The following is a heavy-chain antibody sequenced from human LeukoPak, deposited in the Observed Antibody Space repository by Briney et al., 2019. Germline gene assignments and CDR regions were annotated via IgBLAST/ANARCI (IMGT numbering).Heavy chain of an antibody. CDR2: IYYSGST. V-gene: IGHV4-59*01. CDR1: GGSISSYY. J-gene: IGHJ2*01. Sequence: SETLSLTCTVSGGSISSYYWSWIRQPLGKGLEWIGYIYYSGSTNYNPSLKSRVTISVDTSKDQFSLKLSSVTAADTAVYYCARGSRSTFDLWGRGTLVTVSS. CDR3: ARGSRSTFDL.